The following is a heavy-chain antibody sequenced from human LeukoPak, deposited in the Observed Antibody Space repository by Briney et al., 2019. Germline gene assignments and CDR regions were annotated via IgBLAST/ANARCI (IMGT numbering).Heavy chain of an antibody. CDR3: ARHVQYYYDSSGSPSIRFDY. V-gene: IGHV4-39*01. J-gene: IGHJ4*02. Sequence: SETLSLTCTVSGASISSSSYYWGWIRQPPGKGLEWIGSIYYSGSTYYNPSLKSRVTISVDTSKNQFSLKLSSVTAADTAVHYCARHVQYYYDSSGSPSIRFDYWGQGTLVTVSS. D-gene: IGHD3-22*01. CDR1: GASISSSSYY. CDR2: IYYSGST.